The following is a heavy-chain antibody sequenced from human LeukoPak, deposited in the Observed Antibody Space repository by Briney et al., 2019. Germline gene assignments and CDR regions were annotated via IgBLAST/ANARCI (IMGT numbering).Heavy chain of an antibody. Sequence: PGGSLRLSCVASGFIFSSYAMTWVRQAPGKGLEWVAVITGSADRTYYAASVKGRFTISRDNAKNSLYLHMNSLRPDDTAVYYCARGRSITILRGVAISDGFDIWGQGTKVTVS. V-gene: IGHV3-23*01. J-gene: IGHJ3*02. CDR3: ARGRSITILRGVAISDGFDI. D-gene: IGHD3-10*01. CDR2: ITGSADRT. CDR1: GFIFSSYA.